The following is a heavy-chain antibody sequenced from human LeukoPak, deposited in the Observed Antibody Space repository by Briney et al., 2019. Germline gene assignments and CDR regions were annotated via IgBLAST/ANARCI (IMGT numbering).Heavy chain of an antibody. CDR3: ARVGTMVRGARSWFDP. J-gene: IGHJ5*02. CDR2: IYYSGST. CDR1: GGSISSGDYY. V-gene: IGHV4-30-4*01. D-gene: IGHD3-10*01. Sequence: PSETLSLTCTVSGGSISSGDYYWSWIRQPPGKGLEWIGYIYYSGSTYYNPSLKSRVTISVDTSKNQFSLKLSSVTAADTAVYYCARVGTMVRGARSWFDPWGQGTLVTVSS.